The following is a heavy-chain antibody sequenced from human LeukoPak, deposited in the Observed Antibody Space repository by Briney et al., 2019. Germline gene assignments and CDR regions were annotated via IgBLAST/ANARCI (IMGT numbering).Heavy chain of an antibody. CDR3: ARDRAVAGLFDP. CDR1: GFTFSSYW. J-gene: IGHJ5*02. CDR2: INHNGNVN. D-gene: IGHD6-19*01. V-gene: IGHV3-7*03. Sequence: GGSPRLSCAASGFTFSSYWMNWARQAPGKGLEWVASINHNGNVNYYVDSVKGRFTISRDNAKNSLYLQMSNLRAEDTAVYYCARDRAVAGLFDPWGQGTLVTVSS.